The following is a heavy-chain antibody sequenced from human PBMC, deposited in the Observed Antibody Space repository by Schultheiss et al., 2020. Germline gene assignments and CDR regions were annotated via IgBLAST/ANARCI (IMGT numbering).Heavy chain of an antibody. V-gene: IGHV3-73*01. D-gene: IGHD2-21*02. J-gene: IGHJ4*02. CDR2: IRSKANSYAT. Sequence: GSLKISCAASGFTFSGSAMHWVRQASGKGLEWVGRIRSKANSYATAYAASVKGRFTISRDDSKNTAYLQMNSLKTEDTAVYYCTTRGDRTIDYWGQGTLVTVSS. CDR1: GFTFSGSA. CDR3: TTRGDRTIDY.